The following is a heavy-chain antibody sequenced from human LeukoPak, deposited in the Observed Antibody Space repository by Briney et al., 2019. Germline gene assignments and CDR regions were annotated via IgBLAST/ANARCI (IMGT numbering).Heavy chain of an antibody. J-gene: IGHJ4*02. CDR3: AKPIEFGYSCSFDY. Sequence: PGGSLRLSCAASGFTFSSYAMRWVRQAPGKGLEWVSAISGSGGSTYYADSVKGRFTISRDNSKNTLYLQMNSLRAEDTAVYYCAKPIEFGYSCSFDYWGQGTLVTVSS. CDR1: GFTFSSYA. D-gene: IGHD5-18*01. CDR2: ISGSGGST. V-gene: IGHV3-23*01.